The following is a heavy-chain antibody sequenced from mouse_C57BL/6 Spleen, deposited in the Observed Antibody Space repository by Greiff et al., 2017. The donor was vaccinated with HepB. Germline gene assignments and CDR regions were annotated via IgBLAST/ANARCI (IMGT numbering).Heavy chain of an antibody. CDR2: IRHKANGYTT. V-gene: IGHV7-3*01. J-gene: IGHJ4*01. CDR3: ARYPRYAMDY. CDR1: GFTFTDYY. Sequence: DVHLVESGGGLVQPGGSLSLSCAASGFTFTDYYMSWVRQPPGKALAWLGFIRHKANGYTTEYSASVKGRFTISSDNSQSILYLQRNALRAEDSATYYCARYPRYAMDYWGQGTSVTVSS.